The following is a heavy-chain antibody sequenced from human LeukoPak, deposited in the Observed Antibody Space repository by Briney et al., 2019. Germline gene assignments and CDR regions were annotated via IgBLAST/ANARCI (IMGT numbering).Heavy chain of an antibody. CDR3: LVEMATAGYTDY. D-gene: IGHD5-24*01. Sequence: GGSLRLSCAASGFTLGKFWLNWVRQAPGKGLDWVANINQDGSTKYYVDSVKGRFTISRDNAKNSMYLQMNGLRAEDSAVYYCLVEMATAGYTDYWGQGTLVTVSS. V-gene: IGHV3-7*01. CDR1: GFTLGKFW. J-gene: IGHJ4*02. CDR2: INQDGSTK.